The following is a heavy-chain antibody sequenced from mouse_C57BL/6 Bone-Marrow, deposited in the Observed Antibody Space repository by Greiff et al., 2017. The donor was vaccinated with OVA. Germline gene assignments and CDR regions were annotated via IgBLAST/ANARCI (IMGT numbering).Heavy chain of an antibody. D-gene: IGHD1-1*01. Sequence: QVQLQQPGAELVRPGTSVKLSCKASGYTFTSYWMHWVKQRPGQGLEWIGVIDPSDSYTNYNQKFKGKATLTVDTSSSTAYMQLSSLTSEDSAVYDCARWAYYGPFAYWGQGTLVTVSA. V-gene: IGHV1-59*01. CDR1: GYTFTSYW. J-gene: IGHJ3*01. CDR2: IDPSDSYT. CDR3: ARWAYYGPFAY.